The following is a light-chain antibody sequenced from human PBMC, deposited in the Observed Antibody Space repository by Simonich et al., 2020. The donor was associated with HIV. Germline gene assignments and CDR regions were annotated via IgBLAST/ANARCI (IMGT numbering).Light chain of an antibody. Sequence: QSALTQPASVSGSPGQSITISCTGTSSDVGGYNYVSWFQQHPGKAPKVMISDVSKRPSGVSYRCSGSKCGNTASLTISWLQAEDEADYYCSSYTSSSRVVFGGGTKLTVL. CDR2: DVS. CDR1: SSDVGGYNY. J-gene: IGLJ2*01. V-gene: IGLV2-14*01. CDR3: SSYTSSSRVV.